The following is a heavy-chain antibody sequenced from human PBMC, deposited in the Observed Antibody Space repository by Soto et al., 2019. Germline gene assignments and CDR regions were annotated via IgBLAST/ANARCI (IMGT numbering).Heavy chain of an antibody. CDR3: ANPTSKGIYGTTVAGGY. CDR2: ISGSGGST. J-gene: IGHJ4*02. CDR1: GFTFSSYA. V-gene: IGHV3-23*01. D-gene: IGHD6-19*01. Sequence: GGSLRLSCAASGFTFSSYAMSWVRQAPGKGLEWVSAISGSGGSTYYADSVKGRFTISRDNSKNTLYLQMNSLRAEDTAVYYCANPTSKGIYGTTVAGGYWGQGTLVTVSS.